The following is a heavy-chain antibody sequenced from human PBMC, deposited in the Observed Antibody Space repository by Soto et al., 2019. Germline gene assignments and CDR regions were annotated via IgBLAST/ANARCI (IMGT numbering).Heavy chain of an antibody. CDR2: ISGYNGDT. J-gene: IGHJ6*02. V-gene: IGHV1-18*01. D-gene: IGHD2-8*01. CDR1: GYTFTRYG. CDR3: AKNGQPPYYYYGMDV. Sequence: GASVKVSWKASGYTFTRYGSRWVRQAPGQGLEWMGWISGYNGDTKYAQKFQGRVTMTVDTSTTTAYMELRSLTSDDRAVYYCAKNGQPPYYYYGMDVWGQGTTVTVSS.